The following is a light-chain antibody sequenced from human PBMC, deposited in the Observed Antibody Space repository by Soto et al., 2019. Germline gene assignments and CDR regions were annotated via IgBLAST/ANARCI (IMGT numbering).Light chain of an antibody. Sequence: NFMLTQPHSVSESPGKTVTISCTRSSGDIAYNYVQWFQQRPGSAPTTVIYKDNQRPSGVPDRFSGSIDSSSNSASLTISALKTEDDADYFCQSYYSSDVVFGGGTQLTVL. J-gene: IGLJ2*01. CDR1: SGDIAYNY. V-gene: IGLV6-57*04. CDR3: QSYYSSDVV. CDR2: KDN.